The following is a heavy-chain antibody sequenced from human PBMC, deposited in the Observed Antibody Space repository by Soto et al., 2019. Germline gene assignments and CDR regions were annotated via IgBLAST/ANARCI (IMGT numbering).Heavy chain of an antibody. CDR2: IIPLFGTA. Sequence: SVKVSCKASGGTFSSYAISWVRQAPGQGLEWMGGIIPLFGTANYAQKFQGRVTITADKSTSTAYMELSSLRSEDTAVYYCAADYYDSSGYYSAVDYWGQGTRVTVS. J-gene: IGHJ4*02. D-gene: IGHD3-22*01. V-gene: IGHV1-69*06. CDR1: GGTFSSYA. CDR3: AADYYDSSGYYSAVDY.